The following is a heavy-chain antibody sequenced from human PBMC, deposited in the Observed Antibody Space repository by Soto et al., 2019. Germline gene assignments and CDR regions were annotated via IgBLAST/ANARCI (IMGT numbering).Heavy chain of an antibody. J-gene: IGHJ4*02. CDR1: GGSISSGGYS. Sequence: PSETLSLTCAVSGGSISSGGYSCNWIRQPPGKGLEWIGYIYHSGSTYYNPSLKSRVTISVDTSKSQFSLKLTSVTAADTAVYYCASAVYCSGGSCWFLHWGQGPLVTVPS. CDR3: ASAVYCSGGSCWFLH. D-gene: IGHD2-15*01. CDR2: IYHSGST. V-gene: IGHV4-30-2*01.